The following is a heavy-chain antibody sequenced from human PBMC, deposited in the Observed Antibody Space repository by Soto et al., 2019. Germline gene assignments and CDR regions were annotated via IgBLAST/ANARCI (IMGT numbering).Heavy chain of an antibody. V-gene: IGHV3-30-3*01. CDR1: GFTFSSYA. J-gene: IGHJ4*02. D-gene: IGHD3-22*01. CDR3: AGGGQDTMIVVATCFDY. CDR2: ISYDGSNK. Sequence: PGGSLRLSCAASGFTFSSYAMHWVRQAPGKGLEWVAVISYDGSNKYYADSVKGRFTISRDNSKNTLYLQMNSLRAEDTAVYYCAGGGQDTMIVVATCFDYWGQGTLVTVSS.